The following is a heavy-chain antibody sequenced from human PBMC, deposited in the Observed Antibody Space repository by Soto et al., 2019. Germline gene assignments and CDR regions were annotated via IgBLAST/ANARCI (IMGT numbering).Heavy chain of an antibody. Sequence: SVKVSCKASGGTFSSYAISWVRQAPGQGLEWMGGIIPIFGTANYAQKFQGRVTITADESTSTAYMELSSLRSEDTAVYYCARELGYCSSTSCYTDFDYWGQGTLVTVSS. CDR2: IIPIFGTA. CDR3: ARELGYCSSTSCYTDFDY. V-gene: IGHV1-69*13. J-gene: IGHJ4*02. D-gene: IGHD2-2*02. CDR1: GGTFSSYA.